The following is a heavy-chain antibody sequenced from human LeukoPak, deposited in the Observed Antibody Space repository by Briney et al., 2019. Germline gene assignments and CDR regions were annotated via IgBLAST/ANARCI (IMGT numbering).Heavy chain of an antibody. J-gene: IGHJ2*01. V-gene: IGHV4-59*08. CDR3: ARLRVGAYFDL. CDR1: DDSISSHY. Sequence: SETLSLTCNVSDDSISSHYWSWIRQPPGKGLEWIGYIFYTGGTSHNPSLKSRVTVSMDTSKNQVSLKLTSVTAADTAVYYCARLRVGAYFDLWGRGTLVTVSS. D-gene: IGHD3-16*01. CDR2: IFYTGGT.